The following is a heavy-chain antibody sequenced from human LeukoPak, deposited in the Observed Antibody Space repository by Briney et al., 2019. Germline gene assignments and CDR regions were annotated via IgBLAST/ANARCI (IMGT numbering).Heavy chain of an antibody. Sequence: SVKVSCKASGGTFSSYAISWVRQAPGQGLEWMGRIIPVFGTANYAQKFQGRVTITTDESTSTAYMELSSLRSEDTAVYYCARDRSYYGSGSYYDYWGQGTLVTVSS. V-gene: IGHV1-69*05. D-gene: IGHD3-10*01. J-gene: IGHJ4*02. CDR1: GGTFSSYA. CDR3: ARDRSYYGSGSYYDY. CDR2: IIPVFGTA.